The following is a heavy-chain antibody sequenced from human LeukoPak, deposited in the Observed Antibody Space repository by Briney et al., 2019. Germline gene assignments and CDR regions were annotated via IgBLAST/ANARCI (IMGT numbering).Heavy chain of an antibody. V-gene: IGHV3-7*03. Sequence: PGGSLRLSCAASGFAFSSSWMTWVRQAPGKGLEWVANIKQDESEKYYVDSVKGRFTISRDNAKNSLYLQMNSLRVEDTAVYYCTTDPARTFGGVTVYDYWGQGTLVTVSS. CDR2: IKQDESEK. CDR3: TTDPARTFGGVTVYDY. CDR1: GFAFSSSW. J-gene: IGHJ4*02. D-gene: IGHD3-16*02.